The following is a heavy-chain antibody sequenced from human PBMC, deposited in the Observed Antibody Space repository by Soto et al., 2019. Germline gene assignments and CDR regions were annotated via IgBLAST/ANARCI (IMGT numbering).Heavy chain of an antibody. CDR2: VGTGGTA. CDR3: VPYSPAAGTRYFQH. D-gene: IGHD1-26*01. CDR1: GFTFSSYA. V-gene: IGHV3-23*01. Sequence: EVQLLESGGGLVQPGGSLRLSCAASGFTFSSYAMSWVRQAPGKGLEWVSAVGTGGTAYYADSVKGRFTISRDNSKNTPYLQMHSLRAEDTAVYYCVPYSPAAGTRYFQHGGQGTLVTVSA. J-gene: IGHJ1*01.